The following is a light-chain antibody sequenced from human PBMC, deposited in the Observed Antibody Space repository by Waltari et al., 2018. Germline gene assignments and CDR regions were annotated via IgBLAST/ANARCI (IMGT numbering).Light chain of an antibody. CDR3: QQYYSYLT. Sequence: AIRITQSPSSLSASTGDRVTITCRASQGISSYLAWYQQKPGKAPNLLIYAPSTLQSGVPSRFSGSGSGTDFTLTISCLQSEDFATYYCQQYYSYLTFGQGTKLEIK. CDR2: APS. V-gene: IGKV1-8*01. J-gene: IGKJ2*01. CDR1: QGISSY.